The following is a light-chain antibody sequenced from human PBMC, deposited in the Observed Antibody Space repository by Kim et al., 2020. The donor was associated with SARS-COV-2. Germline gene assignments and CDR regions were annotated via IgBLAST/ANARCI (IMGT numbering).Light chain of an antibody. V-gene: IGLV1-44*01. CDR1: YSNVGSNT. J-gene: IGLJ2*01. CDR2: ANS. Sequence: QRVTIPCSGDYSNVGSNTVNWYQQFPGAAPTLLIYANSQRASGVPDRFSASRSGISASLAISGLQSEDEADYYCSTWDNSLNGFVVFGGGTKVTVL. CDR3: STWDNSLNGFVV.